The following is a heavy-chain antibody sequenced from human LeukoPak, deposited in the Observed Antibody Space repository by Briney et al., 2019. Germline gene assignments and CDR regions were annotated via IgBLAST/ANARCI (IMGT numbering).Heavy chain of an antibody. CDR1: GFTFDDYA. J-gene: IGHJ4*02. CDR2: ISWNSGSI. CDR3: AKDHCSSTSCYGDY. Sequence: PGGSLRLSCAASGFTFDDYAMHWVRQAPGKGLEWVSGISWNSGSIGYADSVKGRFTISRDNAKNSLYLQMNSLRAEDTALYYCAKDHCSSTSCYGDYWGQGTLVTVSS. D-gene: IGHD2-2*01. V-gene: IGHV3-9*01.